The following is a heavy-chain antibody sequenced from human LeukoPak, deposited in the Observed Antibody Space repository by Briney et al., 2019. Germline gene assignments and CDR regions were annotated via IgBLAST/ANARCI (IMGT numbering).Heavy chain of an antibody. CDR3: ARVSKAVASYFDY. J-gene: IGHJ4*02. V-gene: IGHV1-69*04. D-gene: IGHD6-19*01. CDR1: GGTFNSYA. Sequence: GASVKVSCKASGGTFNSYAISWVRQAPGQGLEWMGRIIPIFGIANYAQKFQGRVTITADKSTSTAYMELSSLRSEDTAVYYCARVSKAVASYFDYWGQGTLVTVSS. CDR2: IIPIFGIA.